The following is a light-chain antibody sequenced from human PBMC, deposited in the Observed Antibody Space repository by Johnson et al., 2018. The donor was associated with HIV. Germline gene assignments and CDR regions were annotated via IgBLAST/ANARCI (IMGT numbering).Light chain of an antibody. CDR2: DNN. J-gene: IGLJ1*01. V-gene: IGLV1-51*01. CDR3: VTWDSSLSVYV. Sequence: QSVLTQPPSVSAAPGQRVTRSYSGSSSNIGNNFVSLFRQLPLRAPKVLIYDNNERPSGIPDRFSGSKSGTSATLGITGLQTGDEADYYCVTWDSSLSVYVFGTGTKVTVL. CDR1: SSNIGNNF.